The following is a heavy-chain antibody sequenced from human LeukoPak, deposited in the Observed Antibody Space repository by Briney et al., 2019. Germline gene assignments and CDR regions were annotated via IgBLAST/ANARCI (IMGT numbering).Heavy chain of an antibody. J-gene: IGHJ6*02. CDR1: GGSLRGYY. CDR3: ARDKAVAGPAYWYYGMDV. V-gene: IGHV4-34*01. CDR2: THHGAST. D-gene: IGHD6-19*01. Sequence: PSETLSLTCAVYGGSLRGYYWIWIRQSPGKGLEWIGETHHGASTDYNPSLKSRVTISADTSKNQFSLKLTSITAADTAVYYCARDKAVAGPAYWYYGMDVWGQGTTVTVSS.